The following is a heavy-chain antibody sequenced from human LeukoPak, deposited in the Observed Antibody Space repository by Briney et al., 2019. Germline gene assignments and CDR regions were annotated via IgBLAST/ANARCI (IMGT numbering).Heavy chain of an antibody. CDR1: GFTLRNAW. J-gene: IGHJ4*02. D-gene: IGHD6-19*01. CDR3: ARDEDEQWLVL. V-gene: IGHV3-66*01. Sequence: GGSLRLSCATSGFTLRNAWISWVRQAPGKGLEWVSVIYSGGSTYYADSVKGRFTISRDNSKNTLYLQMNSLRAEDTAVYYCARDEDEQWLVLWGQGTLVTVSS. CDR2: IYSGGST.